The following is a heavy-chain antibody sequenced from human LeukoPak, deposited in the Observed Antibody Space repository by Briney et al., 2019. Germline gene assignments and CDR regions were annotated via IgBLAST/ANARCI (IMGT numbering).Heavy chain of an antibody. CDR1: GFSFNSDW. Sequence: GGSLRLSCAASGFSFNSDWMDWVRQAPGKGLEWVANIKHDGSEKNCLDTVKGRFTISRDNAQNSLYLQMNGLRVEDSAVYYCTRRLDDWDQGTLVTVSS. J-gene: IGHJ4*02. CDR2: IKHDGSEK. D-gene: IGHD3-16*01. V-gene: IGHV3-7*01. CDR3: TRRLDD.